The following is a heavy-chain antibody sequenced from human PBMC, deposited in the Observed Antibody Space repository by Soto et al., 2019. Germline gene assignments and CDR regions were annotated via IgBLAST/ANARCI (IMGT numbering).Heavy chain of an antibody. Sequence: ASVTVSCKASGYSFIAYYMHWLRQAPGQELEWMGWISPNRGDTNLTQKVQGRITMTWDTTNSTAYMELSWLKSSDAVIYYRAIDMRDVVLPIALDPTHYGRNVWGQGTTVTVSS. D-gene: IGHD2-2*01. CDR3: AIDMRDVVLPIALDPTHYGRNV. V-gene: IGHV1-2*02. J-gene: IGHJ6*02. CDR1: GYSFIAYY. CDR2: ISPNRGDT.